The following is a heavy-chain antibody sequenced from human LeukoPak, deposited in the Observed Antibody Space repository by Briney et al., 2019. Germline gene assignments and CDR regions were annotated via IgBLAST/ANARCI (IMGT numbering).Heavy chain of an antibody. D-gene: IGHD3-22*01. CDR1: GFTFNNAW. V-gene: IGHV3-15*01. Sequence: GGSLRLSCAASGFTFNNAWMSWVRQAPGKGLEWVGRIKSKYDGGNTDYAAPVKGRFTISRDDSKNTVYLQMNSLKSEDTALYYCTTDDGSSGNPLDDWGQGTLVTVSS. CDR2: IKSKYDGGNT. J-gene: IGHJ4*02. CDR3: TTDDGSSGNPLDD.